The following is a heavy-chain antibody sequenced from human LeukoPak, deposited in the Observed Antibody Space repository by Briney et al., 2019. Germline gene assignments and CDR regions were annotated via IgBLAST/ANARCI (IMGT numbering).Heavy chain of an antibody. V-gene: IGHV4-30-4*08. CDR2: SSYSGSA. D-gene: IGHD3-22*01. CDR1: GASITSGAYY. Sequence: PSQTLSLTCTVSGASITSGAYYWTWIRQHPGEGLEWIGYSSYSGSAYYNPSLKSRVTISVDTSKSQFSLKLSSVTAADTAVYYCARLHWYYYDSSGHYQGWFDPWGQGTLATVSS. CDR3: ARLHWYYYDSSGHYQGWFDP. J-gene: IGHJ5*02.